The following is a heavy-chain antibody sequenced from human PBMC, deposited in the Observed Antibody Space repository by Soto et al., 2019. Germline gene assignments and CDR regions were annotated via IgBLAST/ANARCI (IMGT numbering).Heavy chain of an antibody. J-gene: IGHJ3*02. Sequence: GGSLRLSCAASGFTFSSYWMSWVHQAPGKGLEWVANIKQDGSEKYYVDSVKGRFTISRDNAKNSLYLQMNSLRAEDTAVYYCAREKDYDFWSGYPMGTFDIWGQGTMVTVSS. CDR3: AREKDYDFWSGYPMGTFDI. D-gene: IGHD3-3*01. CDR1: GFTFSSYW. CDR2: IKQDGSEK. V-gene: IGHV3-7*05.